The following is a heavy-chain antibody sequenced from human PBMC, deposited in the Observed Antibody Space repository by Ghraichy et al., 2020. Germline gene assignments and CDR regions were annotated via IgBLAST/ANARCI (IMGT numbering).Heavy chain of an antibody. CDR2: IYSGGST. V-gene: IGHV3-53*01. D-gene: IGHD3-3*01. CDR1: GFTVSSNY. CDR3: ARGVPPWYYDFWSGAPSSYYYMDV. Sequence: AGSLRLSCAASGFTVSSNYMSWVRQAPGKGLEWVSVIYSGGSTYYADSVKGRFTISRDNSKNTLYLQMNSLRAEDTAVYYCARGVPPWYYDFWSGAPSSYYYMDVWGIGTTVTVSS. J-gene: IGHJ6*03.